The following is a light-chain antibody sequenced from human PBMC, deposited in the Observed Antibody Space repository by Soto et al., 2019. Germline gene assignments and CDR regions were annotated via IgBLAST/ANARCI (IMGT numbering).Light chain of an antibody. J-gene: IGKJ1*01. CDR3: QQYNNWPRT. CDR2: GAS. CDR1: QISSSL. V-gene: IGKV3-15*01. Sequence: IMMTQSPATLSASPWERDKFFCRSSQISSSLLAWQQQKPGQATRLLNYGASTRTTGIAARISGSGSGKEFTLTISRLQSEDVAIYYCQQYNNWPRTFGQGTKVDIK.